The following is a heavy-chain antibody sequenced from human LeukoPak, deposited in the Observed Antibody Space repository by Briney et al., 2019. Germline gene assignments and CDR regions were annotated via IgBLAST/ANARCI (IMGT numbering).Heavy chain of an antibody. CDR3: ARSIVATIFNWFDP. V-gene: IGHV4-39*01. CDR1: GGSISSSSYY. D-gene: IGHD5-12*01. Sequence: SETLSLTCTVSGGSISSSSYYWGWIRQPPGKGLEWIGSIYYSGSTYYNPSLKSRVTISVDTSKNQFSLKLSSVTAADTAVYYCARSIVATIFNWFDPWGQGTLVTVSS. CDR2: IYYSGST. J-gene: IGHJ5*02.